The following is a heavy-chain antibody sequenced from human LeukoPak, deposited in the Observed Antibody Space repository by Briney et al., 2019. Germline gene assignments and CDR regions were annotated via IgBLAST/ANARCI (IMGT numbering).Heavy chain of an antibody. CDR3: AGGMTGGDY. CDR1: GYTFTAYY. D-gene: IGHD3-9*01. CDR2: INPNSGDT. V-gene: IGHV1-2*02. Sequence: GASVKVSCKASGYTFTAYYIHWVRQAPGQGLEWMGWINPNSGDTNCAQKFQGRVTMTRDTSISTAYMELGRLKSDDTALYYCAGGMTGGDYWGQGTLVTVSP. J-gene: IGHJ4*02.